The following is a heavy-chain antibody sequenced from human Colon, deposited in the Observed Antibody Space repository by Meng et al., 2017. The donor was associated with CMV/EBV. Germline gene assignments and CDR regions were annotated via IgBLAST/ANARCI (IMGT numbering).Heavy chain of an antibody. CDR1: GFTFSSFA. CDR3: AKDVLRFMEWPHAFDN. Sequence: GGSLRLSCAASGFTFSSFAMSWVRQAPGKGLEWVSSISGTGRSTYYADSVKGRFTVSRDNSRNTLYLQMSSLRAEDTAVYYCAKDVLRFMEWPHAFDNWGQGTMVTVSS. J-gene: IGHJ3*02. V-gene: IGHV3-23*01. CDR2: ISGTGRST. D-gene: IGHD3-3*01.